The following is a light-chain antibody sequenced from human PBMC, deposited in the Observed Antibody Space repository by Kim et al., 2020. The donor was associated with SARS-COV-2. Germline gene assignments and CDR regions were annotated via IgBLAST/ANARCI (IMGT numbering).Light chain of an antibody. CDR3: QSYDNSLSASV. CDR2: GNS. V-gene: IGLV1-40*01. CDR1: SSNIGAGYD. J-gene: IGLJ3*02. Sequence: QSVLTQPPSVSGAPGQRATITCTGSSSNIGAGYDVHWYQQLPGTAPKLLIHGNSNRPSGVPDRFSGSKSGTSASLAITGLQAEDEADYHCQSYDNSLSASVFGGGTQLTVL.